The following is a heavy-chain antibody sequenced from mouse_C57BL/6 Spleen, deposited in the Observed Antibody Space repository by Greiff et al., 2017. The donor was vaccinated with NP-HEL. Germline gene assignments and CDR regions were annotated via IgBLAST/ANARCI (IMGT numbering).Heavy chain of an antibody. V-gene: IGHV1-69*01. CDR3: ARRDKWGDY. CDR1: GYTFTSYW. Sequence: QVQLKQPGAELVMPGASVKLSCKASGYTFTSYWMHWVKQRPGQGLEWIGEIDPSDSYTNYNQKFKGKSTLTVDKSSSTAYMQLSSLTSEDSAVYYCARRDKWGDYWGQGTTLTVSS. J-gene: IGHJ2*01. D-gene: IGHD3-3*01. CDR2: IDPSDSYT.